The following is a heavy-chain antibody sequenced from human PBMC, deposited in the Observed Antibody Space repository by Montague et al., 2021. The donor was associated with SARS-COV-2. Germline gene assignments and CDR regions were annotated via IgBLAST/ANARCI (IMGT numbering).Heavy chain of an antibody. CDR1: GASISSYY. CDR2: IYYSGTT. Sequence: SETLSLTCTVSGASISSYYWSWIRQPPGKGLEWIGYIYYSGTTNXKPSLKSRVTISVDTSKNQFSLKLSSVTATDTAVNFCASAPVAHITIFGVVTSFDYWGQGTLVTVSS. J-gene: IGHJ4*02. V-gene: IGHV4-59*01. D-gene: IGHD3-3*01. CDR3: ASAPVAHITIFGVVTSFDY.